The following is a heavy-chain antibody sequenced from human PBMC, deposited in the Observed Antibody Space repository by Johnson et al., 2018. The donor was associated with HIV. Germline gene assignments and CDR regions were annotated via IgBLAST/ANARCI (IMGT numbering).Heavy chain of an antibody. Sequence: QEQLVESGGGLVKPGGSLRLSCAASGFTFSDYYMSWIRQAPGKGLEWVSYISSSGSTIYYADSVKGRFTISRDNAKNSLYLQMNSLRAEDTAVYYCARERRANWDPNDAFDIWGQGTMVTVSS. CDR2: ISSSGSTI. V-gene: IGHV3-11*04. CDR3: ARERRANWDPNDAFDI. J-gene: IGHJ3*02. CDR1: GFTFSDYY. D-gene: IGHD7-27*01.